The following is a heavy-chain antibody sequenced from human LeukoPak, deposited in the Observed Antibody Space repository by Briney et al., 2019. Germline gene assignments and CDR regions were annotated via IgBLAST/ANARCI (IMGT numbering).Heavy chain of an antibody. CDR2: IYSGGST. V-gene: IGHV3-66*01. Sequence: GRSLRLSCAASGFTVSSNYMSWVRQAPGKGLEWVSVIYSGGSTYYADSVKGRFTISRDNSKNTLYLQMNSLRAEDTAVYYCASPFLGVTIFGVVINVTNYWGQGTLVTVSS. CDR1: GFTVSSNY. CDR3: ASPFLGVTIFGVVINVTNY. J-gene: IGHJ4*02. D-gene: IGHD3-3*01.